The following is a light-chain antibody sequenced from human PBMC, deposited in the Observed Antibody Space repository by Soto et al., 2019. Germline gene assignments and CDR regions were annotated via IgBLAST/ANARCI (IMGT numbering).Light chain of an antibody. CDR2: EVR. J-gene: IGLJ1*01. Sequence: QSALTQPASVSGSPGQSITISCTGTSSDVGGYDYVSWYQQYPGKAPKLMIYEVRNRPSGVSNRFSGSKSGNTASLTISGLQAEDEADYYCCSYAGGGTSRVFGTGTKVTVL. V-gene: IGLV2-14*01. CDR1: SSDVGGYDY. CDR3: CSYAGGGTSRV.